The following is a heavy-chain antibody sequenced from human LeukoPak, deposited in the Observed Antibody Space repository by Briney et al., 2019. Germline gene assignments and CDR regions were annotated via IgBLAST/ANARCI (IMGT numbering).Heavy chain of an antibody. Sequence: ASVWVSCKTSEYTFTSYDINWVRQATGQGLEWMGWMNPKSGNTGYAQKFQGRITMTSDTSISTAYMELSSLRSEDTAVYYCARRNYGSESYSRLDYWGQGSLVTVSS. J-gene: IGHJ4*02. CDR3: ARRNYGSESYSRLDY. D-gene: IGHD3-10*01. V-gene: IGHV1-8*01. CDR2: MNPKSGNT. CDR1: EYTFTSYD.